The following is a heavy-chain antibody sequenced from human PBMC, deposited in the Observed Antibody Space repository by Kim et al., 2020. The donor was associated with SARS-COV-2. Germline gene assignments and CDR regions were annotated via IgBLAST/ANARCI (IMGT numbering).Heavy chain of an antibody. D-gene: IGHD3-3*01. J-gene: IGHJ5*02. CDR2: IYYSGST. V-gene: IGHV4-30-4*01. CDR3: ARIQTRQITIVGVVTANWFDP. CDR1: GGSISSGDYY. Sequence: SETLSLTCTVSGGSISSGDYYWSWIRQPPGKGLEWIGYIYYSGSTYYNPSLKSRVTIPVDTSKNQFSLKLSSVPAADTAVYYCARIQTRQITIVGVVTANWFDPWGQRTLVPVSS.